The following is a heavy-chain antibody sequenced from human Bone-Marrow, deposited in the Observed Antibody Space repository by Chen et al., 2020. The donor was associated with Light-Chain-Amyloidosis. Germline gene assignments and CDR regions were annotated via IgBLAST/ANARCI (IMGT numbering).Heavy chain of an antibody. CDR2: IKSDADGGTT. CDR3: TTDGRTDY. V-gene: IGHV3-15*01. Sequence: EVNLVESGGGLVKPGGSLRLACAASGFAFSGAWMSWVRQAPGKGLEWLGRIKSDADGGTTDYAAPVQGRFSISRDDSKKTLYLQMSSLKIEDTAMYYCTTDGRTDYWGQGTLVTVPS. J-gene: IGHJ4*02. CDR1: GFAFSGAW.